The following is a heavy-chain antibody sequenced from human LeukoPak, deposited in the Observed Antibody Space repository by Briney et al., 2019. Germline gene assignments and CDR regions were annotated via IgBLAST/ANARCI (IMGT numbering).Heavy chain of an antibody. D-gene: IGHD3-9*01. CDR1: GGTFSSYA. Sequence: SVKVSCKASGGTFSSYAISWVRQAPGQGLEWMGGIIPIFGTANYAQKFQGRVTITADESTSTAYMELSSLRCEDTAVYYCAGGHDYDILTGAGLAPYWGQGTLVTVSS. CDR3: AGGHDYDILTGAGLAPY. CDR2: IIPIFGTA. V-gene: IGHV1-69*13. J-gene: IGHJ4*02.